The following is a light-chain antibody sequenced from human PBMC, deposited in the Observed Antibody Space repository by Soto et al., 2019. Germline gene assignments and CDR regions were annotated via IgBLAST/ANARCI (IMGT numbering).Light chain of an antibody. J-gene: IGKJ1*01. Sequence: DIQMTQSPSSLSASGGDRVTITCRASQGISNYLAWYQQKPGKVPKLLIYAASTLQSGVPSRFSGSGSETDFTLTISSLQPEDVASYYCQKYNSAPWTFGQGTKVEIK. CDR2: AAS. V-gene: IGKV1-27*01. CDR3: QKYNSAPWT. CDR1: QGISNY.